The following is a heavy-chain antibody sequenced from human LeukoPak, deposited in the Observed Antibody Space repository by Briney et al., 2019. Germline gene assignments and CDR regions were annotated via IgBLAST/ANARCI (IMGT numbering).Heavy chain of an antibody. CDR1: GVSFSGYY. J-gene: IGHJ4*02. Sequence: SETLSLTCAVYGVSFSGYYWSWIRQPPGKGLEWIGEINHSGSTNYNPSLKSRVTISVDTSKNQFSLKLSSVTAADTAVYYCGSRGYWGQGTLVTVSS. CDR3: GSRGY. CDR2: INHSGST. V-gene: IGHV4-34*01.